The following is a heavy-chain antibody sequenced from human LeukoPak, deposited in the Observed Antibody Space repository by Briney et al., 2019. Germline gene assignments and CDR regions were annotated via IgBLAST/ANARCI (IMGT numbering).Heavy chain of an antibody. CDR2: ISCQGELT. V-gene: IGHV3-23*01. Sequence: GESLRLSCAASGFTFSIYAMSWVRQAPGKGLEWVSSISCQGELTFYAAPVKGRFTISRDNSESTLYLQMKILRAEDTAKYYCTKDRPNYYGSNGHYYRQNGDFWGQGTLVTVSS. J-gene: IGHJ4*02. D-gene: IGHD3-22*01. CDR1: GFTFSIYA. CDR3: TKDRPNYYGSNGHYYRQNGDF.